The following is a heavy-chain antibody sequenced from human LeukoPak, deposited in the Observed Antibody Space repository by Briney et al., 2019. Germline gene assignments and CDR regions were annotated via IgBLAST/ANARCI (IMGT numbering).Heavy chain of an antibody. CDR3: ARTHFDSLGWFDP. V-gene: IGHV4-39*07. CDR1: GGSISSSSYY. J-gene: IGHJ5*02. CDR2: INYSGST. D-gene: IGHD3-9*01. Sequence: PSETLSLTCTVSGGSISSSSYYWGWIRQPPGKGLEWIGNINYSGSTYYNPSVKSRVTLSVDVSKNRFSLNLTSVTAADTALYFCARTHFDSLGWFDPWGQGIQVIVSS.